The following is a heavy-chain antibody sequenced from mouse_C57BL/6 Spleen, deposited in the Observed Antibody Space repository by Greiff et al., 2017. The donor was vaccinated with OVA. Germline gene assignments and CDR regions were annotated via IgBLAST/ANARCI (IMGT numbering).Heavy chain of an antibody. V-gene: IGHV1-52*01. CDR2: IDPSDSET. J-gene: IGHJ2*01. CDR3: ARGVGSSYFDY. Sequence: QVQLQQPGAELVRPGSSVKLSCKASGYTFTSYWMHWVKQRPIQGLEWIGNIDPSDSETHSNQKFKDKATLTVDKSSSTAYMQLSSLTSEDSAVYYCARGVGSSYFDYWGQGTTLTVSS. D-gene: IGHD1-1*01. CDR1: GYTFTSYW.